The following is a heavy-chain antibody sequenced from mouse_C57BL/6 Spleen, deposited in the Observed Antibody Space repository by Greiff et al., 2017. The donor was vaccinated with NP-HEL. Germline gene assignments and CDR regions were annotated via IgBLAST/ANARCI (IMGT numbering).Heavy chain of an antibody. CDR1: GFTFSDYY. CDR2: INYDGSST. V-gene: IGHV5-16*01. D-gene: IGHD6-1*01. J-gene: IGHJ2*01. Sequence: EVMLVESEGGLVQPGSSMKLSCTASGFTFSDYYMAWVRQVPEKGLEWVANINYDGSSTYYLDSLKSRFIISRDNAKNILYLQMSSLKSEDTATYYCAREGVASHFDYWGQGTTLTVSS. CDR3: AREGVASHFDY.